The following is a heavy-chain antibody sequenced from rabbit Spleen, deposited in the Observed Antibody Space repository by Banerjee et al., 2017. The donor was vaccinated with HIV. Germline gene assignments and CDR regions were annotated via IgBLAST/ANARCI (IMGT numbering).Heavy chain of an antibody. V-gene: IGHV1S47*01. CDR3: VKEVAGKFKL. Sequence: QEQLVESGGGLVQPGGSLKLSCKASGFDFSSYGVSWVRQAPGKGLEWIGYIDPVFGITYYATWVNGRFPISSHNAQNARYLQLNSLTAADTATYFCVKEVAGKFKLWGPGTLVTVS. CDR1: GFDFSSYG. J-gene: IGHJ4*01. D-gene: IGHD4-1*01. CDR2: IDPVFGIT.